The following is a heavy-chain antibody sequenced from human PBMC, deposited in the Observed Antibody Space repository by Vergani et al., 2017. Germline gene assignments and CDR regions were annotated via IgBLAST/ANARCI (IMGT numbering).Heavy chain of an antibody. CDR2: ISGGGGST. CDR1: GFTFSSYA. CDR3: AKDLYQLHFYFDY. V-gene: IGHV3-23*01. D-gene: IGHD2-2*01. J-gene: IGHJ4*02. Sequence: EVQLLESGGGLVQPGGSLRLSCAASGFTFSSYAMSWVRQAPGKGLEWVSVISGGGGSTYYADSVKGRFTISRDNSKKTLHLQVNSLRAEDTAVYYCAKDLYQLHFYFDYWGQGTLVTVSS.